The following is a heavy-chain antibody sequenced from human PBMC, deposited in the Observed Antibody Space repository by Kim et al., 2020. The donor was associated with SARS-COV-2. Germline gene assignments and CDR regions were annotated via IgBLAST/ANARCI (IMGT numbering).Heavy chain of an antibody. D-gene: IGHD5-12*01. CDR2: IKSKTDGGTT. CDR1: GFTFSNAW. Sequence: GGSLRLSCAASGFTFSNAWMSWVRQAPGKGLEWVGRIKSKTDGGTTDYAAPVKGRFTISRDDSKNTLYLQMNSLKTEDTAVYYCTTVFEATTVATYYYYGMDVWGQGTTVTVSS. J-gene: IGHJ6*02. CDR3: TTVFEATTVATYYYYGMDV. V-gene: IGHV3-15*01.